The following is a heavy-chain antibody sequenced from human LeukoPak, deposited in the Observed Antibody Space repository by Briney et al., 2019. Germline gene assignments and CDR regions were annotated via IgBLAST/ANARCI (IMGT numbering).Heavy chain of an antibody. CDR3: ARETVPGDDYGDNGGGSDY. V-gene: IGHV4-30-4*08. CDR2: IYYSGST. CDR1: GGSISSGGYY. D-gene: IGHD4-23*01. Sequence: SETLSLTCTVSGGSISSGGYYWSWIRQHPGKGLEWIGYIYYSGSTYYNPSLKSRVTISVDTSKNQFSLKLSSVTAADTAVYYCARETVPGDDYGDNGGGSDYWGQGTLVTVSS. J-gene: IGHJ4*02.